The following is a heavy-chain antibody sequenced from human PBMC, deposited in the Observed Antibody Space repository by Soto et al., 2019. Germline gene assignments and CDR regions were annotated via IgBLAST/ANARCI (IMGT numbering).Heavy chain of an antibody. CDR2: IYSGDRT. D-gene: IGHD2-8*01. CDR1: GFTVSTFY. CDR3: ATEFYYRFDS. Sequence: GGSLRLSCAVSGFTVSTFYMNWIRQAPGKGLEWVSVIYSGDRTLYADSVRGRFTISRDSSKNTLYLQMNSLTAEDTAVYFCATEFYYRFDSWGQGTPVTVSS. V-gene: IGHV3-66*01. J-gene: IGHJ5*01.